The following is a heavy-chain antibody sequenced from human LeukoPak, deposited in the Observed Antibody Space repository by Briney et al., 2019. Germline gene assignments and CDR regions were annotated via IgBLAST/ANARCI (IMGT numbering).Heavy chain of an antibody. J-gene: IGHJ4*02. Sequence: GGSLRLSCAASGFTFSHFWMSWVRQAPGKGLEWVAYIKKTGSETYYVDSVKGRFTISRDNSKNTLYLQMNSLRAEDTAVYYCAKQDDYVWGSYRTYYFDYWGQGTLVTVSS. CDR1: GFTFSHFW. V-gene: IGHV3-7*03. CDR3: AKQDDYVWGSYRTYYFDY. D-gene: IGHD3-16*02. CDR2: IKKTGSET.